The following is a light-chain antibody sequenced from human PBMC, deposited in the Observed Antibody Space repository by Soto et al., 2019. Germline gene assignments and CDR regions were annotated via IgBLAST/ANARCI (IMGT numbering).Light chain of an antibody. CDR1: SSDVGGYNY. V-gene: IGLV2-14*01. J-gene: IGLJ3*02. CDR3: SSYTSSSTRV. CDR2: EVS. Sequence: QSALTQPASVSGSPGQSITISCTGTSSDVGGYNYVSWYQQHPGKAPKLMIYEVSNRPSGVSNRFSGSKSGNTASLTISGLQDEDEADYYFSSYTSSSTRVFGGGTKLTVL.